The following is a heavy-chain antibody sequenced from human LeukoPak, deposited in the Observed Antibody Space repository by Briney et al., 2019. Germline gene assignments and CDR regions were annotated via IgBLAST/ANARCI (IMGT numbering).Heavy chain of an antibody. J-gene: IGHJ3*02. Sequence: RGGSLRLSCAASGFTFSTYGMHWGRQAPGKGLEWVAVISYDGSNEYYADSVKGRFTVSRDNSKNTLHLQMNSLRPEDTALYYCTKRPQESAFDIWGQGTMVTVSS. CDR2: ISYDGSNE. CDR1: GFTFSTYG. CDR3: TKRPQESAFDI. V-gene: IGHV3-30*18.